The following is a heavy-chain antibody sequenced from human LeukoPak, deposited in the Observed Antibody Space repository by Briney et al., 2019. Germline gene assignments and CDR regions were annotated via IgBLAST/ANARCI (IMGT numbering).Heavy chain of an antibody. CDR1: GGTFTSYA. CDR2: IIPILGIA. J-gene: IGHJ4*02. Sequence: GSSVKVSCKASGGTFTSYAISWVRQAPGQGLEWMGRIIPILGIANYAQKFQGRVTITADKSTSTAYMELSSQRSEDTAVYYCAREPIPISVATTVYFDDWGQGTLVTVSS. D-gene: IGHD5-12*01. CDR3: AREPIPISVATTVYFDD. V-gene: IGHV1-69*04.